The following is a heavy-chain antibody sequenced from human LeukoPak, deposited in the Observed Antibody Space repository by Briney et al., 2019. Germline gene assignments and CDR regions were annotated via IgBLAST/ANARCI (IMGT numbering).Heavy chain of an antibody. Sequence: GGSLRLSCAASGFTFSTYAMSWVRQAPGKGLEWVATMTGSGGSIFYGDSVKGRFTIARDNSNNMLYLQMNSLRAEDTAVYYCAKDLGLLWFGTFDYWGQGILVTVSS. CDR3: AKDLGLLWFGTFDY. CDR2: MTGSGGSI. V-gene: IGHV3-23*01. CDR1: GFTFSTYA. D-gene: IGHD3-10*01. J-gene: IGHJ4*02.